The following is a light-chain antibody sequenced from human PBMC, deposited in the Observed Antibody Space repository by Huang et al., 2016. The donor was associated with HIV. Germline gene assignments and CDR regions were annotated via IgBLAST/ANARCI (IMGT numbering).Light chain of an antibody. V-gene: IGKV3-15*01. CDR2: GAA. J-gene: IGKJ2*01. Sequence: EIVMTQSPATVSVSPGERATLSCRASQSIRSNLAWYQQKPGQAPRLRIYGAANRATGIPARFSGSGSGTDFTLTISSLQSEDFAVYYCQQYNNWLPYTFGQGTKLEIK. CDR1: QSIRSN. CDR3: QQYNNWLPYT.